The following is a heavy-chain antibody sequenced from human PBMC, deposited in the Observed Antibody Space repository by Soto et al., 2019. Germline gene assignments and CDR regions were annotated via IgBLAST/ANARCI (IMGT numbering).Heavy chain of an antibody. Sequence: PRWSLILSCTFSGFTSDDYALTWVRQAPGKGLEWVAFATSQAFGGTTDYAASVKGRFTISRDDSTTVAYLQMNSLQTEDTAIYYCTRDGDFYGMAVSGQGTTVTVS. CDR1: GFTSDDYA. J-gene: IGHJ6*02. CDR3: TRDGDFYGMAV. CDR2: ATSQAFGGTT. D-gene: IGHD3-3*01. V-gene: IGHV3-49*04.